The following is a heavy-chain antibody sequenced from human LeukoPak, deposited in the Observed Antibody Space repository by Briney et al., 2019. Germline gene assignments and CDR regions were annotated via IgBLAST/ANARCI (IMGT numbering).Heavy chain of an antibody. CDR3: AKEVVPGTSRSFDY. Sequence: GGSLRLSCAASGFTFSSYTMAWVRQAPGKGLECVSSKGRFTISRDTSKNTLYLQMNSLRAEDTAIYYCAKEVVPGTSRSFDYWGQGTPVTVSS. J-gene: IGHJ4*02. D-gene: IGHD2-2*01. CDR1: GFTFSSYT. V-gene: IGHV3-23*01.